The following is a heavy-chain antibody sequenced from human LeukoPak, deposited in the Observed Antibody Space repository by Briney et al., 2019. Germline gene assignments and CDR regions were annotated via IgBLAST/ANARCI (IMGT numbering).Heavy chain of an antibody. CDR2: IHHSGST. Sequence: SETLSLTCTVSGGSIYSGDYYWGWIRQPPGKGLECIASIHHSGSTYYDPSLKSRVTLSVDTSKNQFSLTLRSVTAADTAIYYCARHPIQRSLGGVPDWFDPWGQGTLVTVSS. V-gene: IGHV4-39*07. CDR1: GGSIYSGDYY. D-gene: IGHD5-18*01. J-gene: IGHJ5*02. CDR3: ARHPIQRSLGGVPDWFDP.